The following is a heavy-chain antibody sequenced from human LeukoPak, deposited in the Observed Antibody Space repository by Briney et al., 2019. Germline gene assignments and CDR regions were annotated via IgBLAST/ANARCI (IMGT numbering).Heavy chain of an antibody. CDR3: ARGGWMGWYKFGVWFDP. D-gene: IGHD6-19*01. CDR2: IYYSGST. V-gene: IGHV4-39*07. J-gene: IGHJ5*02. Sequence: SETLSLTCTVSGGSISSSSYYWGWIRQPPGKGLEWVGSIYYSGSTYYNPSLKSRVTISVDTSKNQFSLKLSSVTAADTAVYYCARGGWMGWYKFGVWFDPWGQGTLVTVSS. CDR1: GGSISSSSYY.